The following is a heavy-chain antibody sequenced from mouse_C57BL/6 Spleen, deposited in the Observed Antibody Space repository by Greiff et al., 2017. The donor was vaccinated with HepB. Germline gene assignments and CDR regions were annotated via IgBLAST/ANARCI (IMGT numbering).Heavy chain of an antibody. V-gene: IGHV1-4*01. CDR3: ARLLVDY. Sequence: QVQLKESGAELARPGASVKMSCKASGYTFTSYTMHWVKQRPGQGLEWIGYINPSSGYTKYNQKFKDKATLPADKSSSTAYMQLSSLASEDSAVYYCARLLVDYWGQGTTLTVSS. J-gene: IGHJ2*01. CDR1: GYTFTSYT. CDR2: INPSSGYT. D-gene: IGHD2-1*01.